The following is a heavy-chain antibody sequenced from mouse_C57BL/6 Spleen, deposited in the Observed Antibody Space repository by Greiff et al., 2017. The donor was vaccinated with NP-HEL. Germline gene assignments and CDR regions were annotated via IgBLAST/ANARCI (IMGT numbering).Heavy chain of an antibody. D-gene: IGHD6-2*01. CDR1: GYSFTGYY. V-gene: IGHV1-42*01. Sequence: VHVKQSGPELVKPGASVKISCKASGYSFTGYYMNWVKQSPEKSLEWIGEINPSTGGTTYNQKFKAKATLTVDKSSSTAYMQLKRLTSEDSAVYYCAREVSSRFAYWGQGTLVTVSA. CDR2: INPSTGGT. CDR3: AREVSSRFAY. J-gene: IGHJ3*01.